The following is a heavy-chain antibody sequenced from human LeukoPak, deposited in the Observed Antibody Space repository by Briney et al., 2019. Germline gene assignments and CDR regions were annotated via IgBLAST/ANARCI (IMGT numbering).Heavy chain of an antibody. J-gene: IGHJ4*02. Sequence: GGSLRLSCAASGFTFSSYGMYWVRHAPGKGLEWVAFIRYEGSNEYYADSVKGRFTISRDNSKNTLYLQMNSLRGEDTAVYYCAKVYGVAGIDYWGQGTLVTVSS. V-gene: IGHV3-30*02. CDR1: GFTFSSYG. D-gene: IGHD6-19*01. CDR2: IRYEGSNE. CDR3: AKVYGVAGIDY.